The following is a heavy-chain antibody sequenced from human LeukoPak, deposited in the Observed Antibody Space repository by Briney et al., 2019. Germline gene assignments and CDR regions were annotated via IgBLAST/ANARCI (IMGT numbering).Heavy chain of an antibody. V-gene: IGHV3-53*01. J-gene: IGHJ3*02. CDR1: GFTVSSNY. D-gene: IGHD3-3*01. CDR3: ARGSGLAALDI. Sequence: AGSLRLSCAASGFTVSSNYMSWVRQAPGKGLEWVSVIYSGGSTYYADSVKGRFTISRDNSKNTLYLQMNSLRAEDTAVYYCARGSGLAALDIWGQGTMVTVSS. CDR2: IYSGGST.